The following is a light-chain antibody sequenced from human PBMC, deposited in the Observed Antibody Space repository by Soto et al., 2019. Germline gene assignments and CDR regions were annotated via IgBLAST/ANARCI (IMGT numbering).Light chain of an antibody. CDR3: SAYTARSTLV. V-gene: IGLV2-14*03. CDR1: IRDVGAYNL. Sequence: QSALTQPASVSGSAGQSITISCSGTIRDVGAYNLVSWYQQHPGTAPKLIIYDVRNRPSGISSRFSGSSAGNTASLTISGLQADDEGDYYCSAYTARSTLVFGGGTKLTVL. J-gene: IGLJ3*02. CDR2: DVR.